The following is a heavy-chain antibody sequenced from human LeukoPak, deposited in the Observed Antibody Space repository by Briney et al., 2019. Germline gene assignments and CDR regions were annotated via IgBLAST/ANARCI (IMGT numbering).Heavy chain of an antibody. D-gene: IGHD5-12*01. CDR1: GFTFSSHW. CDR2: IKEDGSVK. V-gene: IGHV3-7*03. J-gene: IGHJ4*02. Sequence: GGSLRLSCTASGFTFSSHWMTWVRQPPGKGLEWVANIKEDGSVKYYVDSVKGRFTISRDNTKNALYLQMNSLRANDTAVYFCARDSTWRLDYWGQGTLITVSS. CDR3: ARDSTWRLDY.